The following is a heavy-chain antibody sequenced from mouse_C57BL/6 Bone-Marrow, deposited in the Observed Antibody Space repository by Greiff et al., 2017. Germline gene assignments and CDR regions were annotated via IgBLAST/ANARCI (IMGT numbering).Heavy chain of an antibody. J-gene: IGHJ3*01. CDR2: IWSGGST. D-gene: IGHD2-3*01. CDR1: GFSLTSYG. CDR3: ARGMMVTTGAWFAY. V-gene: IGHV2-2*01. Sequence: VKLMESGPGLVQPSQSLSITCTVSGFSLTSYGVHWVRQSPGKGLEWLGVIWSGGSTDYNAAFISRLSISKDNSKSQVFFKMNSLKADDTAIYYCARGMMVTTGAWFAYWGQGTLVTVSA.